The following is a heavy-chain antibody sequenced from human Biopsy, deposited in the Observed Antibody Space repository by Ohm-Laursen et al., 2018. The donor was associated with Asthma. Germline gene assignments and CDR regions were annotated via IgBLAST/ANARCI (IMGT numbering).Heavy chain of an antibody. CDR2: INAGNGNT. D-gene: IGHD3-9*01. Sequence: ASVKVSCKASGYTFINYAIHWVRQAPGQRLEWMGWINAGNGNTKYSQKFQGRVTITRDTSARTAYMDLSSLRSEDTAVYYCARMYYDFLTGQVNDAFAMWGQGTMVTVSS. J-gene: IGHJ3*02. CDR1: GYTFINYA. CDR3: ARMYYDFLTGQVNDAFAM. V-gene: IGHV1-3*01.